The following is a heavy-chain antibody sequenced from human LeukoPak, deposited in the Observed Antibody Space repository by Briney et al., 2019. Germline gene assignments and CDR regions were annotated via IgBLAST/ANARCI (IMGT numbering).Heavy chain of an antibody. CDR3: ARGGIAAAGDFDY. CDR2: ISSNGGST. CDR1: GFTFSSYA. V-gene: IGHV3-64*01. Sequence: PGGSLRLSCAASGFTFSSYAMHWVRQAPGKGLEYVSAISSNGGSTYYANSVKGRFTISRDNSKNTPYLQMGSLRAEDMAVYYCARGGIAAAGDFDYWGQGTLVTVSS. J-gene: IGHJ4*02. D-gene: IGHD6-13*01.